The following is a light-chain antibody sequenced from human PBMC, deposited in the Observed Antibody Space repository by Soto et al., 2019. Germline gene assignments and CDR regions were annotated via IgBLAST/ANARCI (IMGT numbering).Light chain of an antibody. J-gene: IGLJ1*01. CDR3: GTWDSSLTVYV. CDR2: ENN. Sequence: QSVLTQPPSVSAAPGQKVTISCSGSSSNIGNNYVSWYQQPPGTAPKLLIYENNKRPSGIPDRFSGSKSGTSATLGITGLQTGDEADYYCGTWDSSLTVYVFATGTKLTVL. CDR1: SSNIGNNY. V-gene: IGLV1-51*02.